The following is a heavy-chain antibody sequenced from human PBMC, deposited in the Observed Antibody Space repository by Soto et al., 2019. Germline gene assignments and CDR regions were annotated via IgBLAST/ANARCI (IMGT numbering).Heavy chain of an antibody. CDR1: GFSFSTYT. CDR3: AKCGGLGTPRGSGTCYCPIDY. V-gene: IGHV3-23*01. J-gene: IGHJ4*02. Sequence: EVQLLQSGGGLVQPGGSLRLSCAASGFSFSTYTMSWLRQAPGKGLEWVSCFSGSGGSTYYADSVKGRFTISRDNSKNTLYLQRNSLRSEDTAVYYCAKCGGLGTPRGSGTCYCPIDYWGQGTLVTVSS. CDR2: FSGSGGST. D-gene: IGHD2-15*01.